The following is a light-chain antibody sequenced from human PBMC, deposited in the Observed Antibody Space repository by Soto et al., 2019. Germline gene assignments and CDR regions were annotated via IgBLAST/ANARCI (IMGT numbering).Light chain of an antibody. CDR3: CSYAGTNYV. J-gene: IGLJ1*01. V-gene: IGLV2-23*02. Sequence: QSVLTQPASVSGSPGQSITISCTGTSGDVGNYNLVSWYQHHPGKAPKLMIYEVSKRPSGVSNRFSGSKSGDTASLTISGLQAEDEADYYCCSYAGTNYVFGTGTKVTVL. CDR2: EVS. CDR1: SGDVGNYNL.